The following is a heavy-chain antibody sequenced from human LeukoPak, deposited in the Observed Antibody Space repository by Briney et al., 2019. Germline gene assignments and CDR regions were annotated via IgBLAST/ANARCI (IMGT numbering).Heavy chain of an antibody. CDR3: ATCTLSQFWSGYYHFDY. CDR1: GGNFISYA. Sequence: SVKVSCKASGGNFISYAVSWVRQAPGQGLEWMGGIIPMFGTSNYAQKFQGRVTITTDESTTTAYMELSSLSSEDTAVYYCATCTLSQFWSGYYHFDYWGQGTLVSVSS. D-gene: IGHD3-3*01. J-gene: IGHJ4*02. V-gene: IGHV1-69*05. CDR2: IIPMFGTS.